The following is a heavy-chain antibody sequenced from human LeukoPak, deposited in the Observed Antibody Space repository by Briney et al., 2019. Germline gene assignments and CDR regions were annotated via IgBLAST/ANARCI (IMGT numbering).Heavy chain of an antibody. D-gene: IGHD2-15*01. V-gene: IGHV3-11*01. J-gene: IGHJ3*02. CDR2: ISSSGSTI. Sequence: GGSLRLSCAASGFTFSDYYMSWIRQAPGKGLEWVSYISSSGSTIYYADSVKGRFTISRDNAKNSLYLQMNSLRAEDTAVYYCARDRTSTWSNDAFDIWGQGTMVTVSS. CDR1: GFTFSDYY. CDR3: ARDRTSTWSNDAFDI.